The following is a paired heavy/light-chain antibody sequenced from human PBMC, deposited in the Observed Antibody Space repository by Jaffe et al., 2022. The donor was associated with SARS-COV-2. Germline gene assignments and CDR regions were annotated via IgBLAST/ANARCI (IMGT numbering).Heavy chain of an antibody. CDR2: VFHGGTT. CDR1: GHSISSSYF. V-gene: IGHV4-38-2*02. Sequence: QVQLQESGPGLVKPSDTLSLTCTVSGHSISSSYFWGWIRQPPGKGLEWIGSVFHGGTTYYNPSLKSRVIISLDTSKNQFSLNVHSVTAADTAVYFCARETDYYFYMDVWGKGTTVTVSS. J-gene: IGHJ6*03. CDR3: ARETDYYFYMDV.
Light chain of an antibody. CDR2: DNN. Sequence: QSVLTQPPSVSAAPGQMVTISCSGSYSNIGNNYVSWYQRLPGKAPKLLVYDNNKRPSGIPDRFSGAKSGASATLGITGLQTGDEADYYCAAWDSSLSAGVFGGGTKLTVL. CDR1: YSNIGNNY. V-gene: IGLV1-51*01. CDR3: AAWDSSLSAGV. J-gene: IGLJ3*02.